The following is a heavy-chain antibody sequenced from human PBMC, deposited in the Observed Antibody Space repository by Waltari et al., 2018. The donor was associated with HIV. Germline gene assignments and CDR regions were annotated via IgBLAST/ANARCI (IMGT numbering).Heavy chain of an antibody. V-gene: IGHV3-9*01. CDR1: GYQLFDYA. CDR2: ISWNSRSV. CDR3: AKEDGPFGDILTGHFAFDY. Sequence: EVTLVDAGGGLVQAGRLLTISCAGAGYQLFDYAIHWILKAPGKGLEWVSCISWNSRSVAYAASVNGRFSVSRDNAKTSVSLQIHSLRTEDTALYYCAKEDGPFGDILTGHFAFDYWGQGVLVTVSS. J-gene: IGHJ4*02. D-gene: IGHD3-9*01.